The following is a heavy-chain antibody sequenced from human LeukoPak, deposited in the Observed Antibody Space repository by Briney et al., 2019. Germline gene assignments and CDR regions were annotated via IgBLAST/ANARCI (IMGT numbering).Heavy chain of an antibody. Sequence: PGRSPRLSCAASGFTFHNYAMHWVRQAPGKGLEWVSDITWNSGSIGYADSVKGRFTISRDNAKNSLYLQMNSLRAEDMALYYCARGNDYGDYVLDYWGQGTLVTVSS. CDR1: GFTFHNYA. CDR3: ARGNDYGDYVLDY. D-gene: IGHD4-17*01. V-gene: IGHV3-9*03. J-gene: IGHJ4*02. CDR2: ITWNSGSI.